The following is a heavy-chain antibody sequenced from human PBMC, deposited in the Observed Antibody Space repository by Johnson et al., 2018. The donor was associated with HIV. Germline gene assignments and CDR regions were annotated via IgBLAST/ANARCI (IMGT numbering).Heavy chain of an antibody. Sequence: VQLVESGGGLVQPGGSLRLSCAASGFTFITYWMSWVRQAPGKGLEWVANIKQDGSEKYYVGSVKGRFTISRDNAKNTLFLQMNSLRAEDTAVYYCAKSQDSSAYDYDFDSWCQGTMVTVSS. CDR2: IKQDGSEK. D-gene: IGHD3-22*01. V-gene: IGHV3-7*03. J-gene: IGHJ3*02. CDR1: GFTFITYW. CDR3: AKSQDSSAYDYDFDS.